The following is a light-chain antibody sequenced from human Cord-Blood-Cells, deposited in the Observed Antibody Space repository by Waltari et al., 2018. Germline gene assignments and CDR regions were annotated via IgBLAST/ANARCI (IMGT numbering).Light chain of an antibody. Sequence: SYELPQPHSVSVSPGQTARITCSGDALPKPYAYWYQQKPGQAPVLVIYKDSERPSGIPERFSGSSSGTTVTLTISGVQAEDEADYYCQSADSSGTYWVFGGGTKLTVL. CDR3: QSADSSGTYWV. CDR1: ALPKPY. CDR2: KDS. J-gene: IGLJ3*02. V-gene: IGLV3-25*02.